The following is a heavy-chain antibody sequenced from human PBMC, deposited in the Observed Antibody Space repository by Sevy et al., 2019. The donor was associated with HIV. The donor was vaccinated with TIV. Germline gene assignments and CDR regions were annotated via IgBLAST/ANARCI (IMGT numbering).Heavy chain of an antibody. CDR2: INHSGST. CDR3: AAHGYCSSTSCPLAYYYYGMDV. V-gene: IGHV4-34*01. Sequence: SGTLSLTCAVYGGSFSGYYWSWIRQPPGKGLEWIGEINHSGSTNYNPSLKSRVTISVDTSKNQFSLKLSSVTAADTAVYYCAAHGYCSSTSCPLAYYYYGMDVWGQGTTVTVSS. D-gene: IGHD2-2*03. CDR1: GGSFSGYY. J-gene: IGHJ6*02.